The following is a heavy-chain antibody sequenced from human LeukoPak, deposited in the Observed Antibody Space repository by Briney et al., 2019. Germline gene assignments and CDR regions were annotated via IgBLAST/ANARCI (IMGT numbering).Heavy chain of an antibody. CDR2: ISGSGGHT. CDR1: GITFSSHA. J-gene: IGHJ6*03. D-gene: IGHD5-24*01. Sequence: GGSLRLSCAASGITFSSHAMSWARQAPGKGLEWVSLISGSGGHTYYGDSVKGRFTISRDNSTNRLYLQMNSLRPEDTAVYYCAKGGAATMRDGYNYYYYYMEVWGRGTTVTVSS. V-gene: IGHV3-23*01. CDR3: AKGGAATMRDGYNYYYYYMEV.